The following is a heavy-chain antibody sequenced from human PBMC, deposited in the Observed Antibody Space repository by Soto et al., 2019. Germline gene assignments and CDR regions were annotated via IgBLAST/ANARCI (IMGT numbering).Heavy chain of an antibody. CDR2: ISFNGINT. CDR1: GFTFSDYA. V-gene: IGHV3-30-3*01. J-gene: IGHJ4*01. CDR3: ARDVSGFEDFDL. D-gene: IGHD3-9*01. Sequence: QVQLVESGGGVVQPGRSLRLSCAGSGFTFSDYALHWVRQAPGRGPEWLALISFNGINTYYADSVKGRFTISRDNSKDTLYLQMNTLSAEDTAVYYCARDVSGFEDFDLLGHGTLVTSSS.